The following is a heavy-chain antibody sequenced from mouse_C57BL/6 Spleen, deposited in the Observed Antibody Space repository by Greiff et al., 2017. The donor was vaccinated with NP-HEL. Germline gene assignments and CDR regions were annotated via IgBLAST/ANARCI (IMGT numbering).Heavy chain of an antibody. CDR2: INPGSGGT. J-gene: IGHJ4*01. V-gene: IGHV1-54*01. CDR1: GYAFTNYL. CDR3: AREGGYYAMDY. Sequence: VQLKESGAELVRPGTSVKVSCKASGYAFTNYLIEWVKQRPGQGLEWIGVINPGSGGTNYNEKFKGKATLTADKSSSTAYMQLSSLTSEDSAVYFCAREGGYYAMDYWGQGTSVTVSS. D-gene: IGHD3-3*01.